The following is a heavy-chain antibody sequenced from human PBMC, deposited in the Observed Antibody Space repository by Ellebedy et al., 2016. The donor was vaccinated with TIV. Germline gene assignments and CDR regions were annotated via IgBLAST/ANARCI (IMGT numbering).Heavy chain of an antibody. Sequence: PGGSLRLSCAASGFSFSTYSMTWVRQAPGKGLEWISYISRSGTTIYYADSVKGRFTISRDNANNSLYLQMNSLRDEDSAVYYCATTPGYRDFWGQGTLVTVSS. D-gene: IGHD2-15*01. V-gene: IGHV3-48*02. CDR1: GFSFSTYS. CDR2: ISRSGTTI. J-gene: IGHJ4*02. CDR3: ATTPGYRDF.